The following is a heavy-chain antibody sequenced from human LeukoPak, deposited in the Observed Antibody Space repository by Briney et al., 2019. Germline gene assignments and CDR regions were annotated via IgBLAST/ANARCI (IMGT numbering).Heavy chain of an antibody. D-gene: IGHD6-13*01. CDR1: GFTFDDYA. CDR2: ISWNSGSI. CDR3: AKDKWGGSSWFDY. J-gene: IGHJ4*02. V-gene: IGHV3-9*01. Sequence: GGSLRLSCAASGFTFDDYAMHWVRQAPGKGLEWVSGISWNSGSIGYADSVKGRFTISRDNAKNSLYLQMNSLRAEDTALYYCAKDKWGGSSWFDYWGQGTLVTVSS.